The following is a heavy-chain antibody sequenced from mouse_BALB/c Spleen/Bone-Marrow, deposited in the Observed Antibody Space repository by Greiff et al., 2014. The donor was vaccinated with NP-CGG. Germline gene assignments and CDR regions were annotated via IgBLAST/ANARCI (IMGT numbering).Heavy chain of an antibody. V-gene: IGHV5-17*02. CDR3: ARGGNWDDFDV. CDR1: GFTFSSFG. Sequence: EVHLVESGGGLVQPGGSRNLSCAASGFTFSSFGMHWVRQAPEKGLEWVAYISSGSTAICYADTVKGRFTISRDNPKNTLFLQMTSLRSEDTAMYYCARGGNWDDFDVWGAGTTVTVSS. CDR2: ISSGSTAI. D-gene: IGHD4-1*01. J-gene: IGHJ1*01.